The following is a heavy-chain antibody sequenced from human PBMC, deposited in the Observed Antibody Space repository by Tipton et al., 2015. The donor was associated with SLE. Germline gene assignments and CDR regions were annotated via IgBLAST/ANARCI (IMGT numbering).Heavy chain of an antibody. Sequence: TLSLTCTVSGDSISSHYWSWIRQPPGKGLEWIGYIYHSGSTYYNPSLKSRVTISVDRSKNQFSLKLSSVTAADTAVYYCASEGQWLVPWGQGALVTVSS. D-gene: IGHD6-19*01. CDR3: ASEGQWLVP. V-gene: IGHV4-59*11. CDR2: IYHSGST. J-gene: IGHJ5*02. CDR1: GDSISSHY.